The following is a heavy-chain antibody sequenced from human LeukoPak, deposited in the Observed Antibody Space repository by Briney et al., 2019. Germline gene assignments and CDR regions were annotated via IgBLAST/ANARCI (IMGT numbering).Heavy chain of an antibody. Sequence: GGSLGLSCAASEFSFSSYWMSWVRQAPGKGLEWVSAISGSGGSTYYADSVKGRFTISRDNSKNTLYLQMNSLRAEDTAVYYCAKVEISGSYSDWGQGTLVTVSS. CDR3: AKVEISGSYSD. CDR2: ISGSGGST. V-gene: IGHV3-23*01. CDR1: EFSFSSYW. J-gene: IGHJ4*02. D-gene: IGHD1-26*01.